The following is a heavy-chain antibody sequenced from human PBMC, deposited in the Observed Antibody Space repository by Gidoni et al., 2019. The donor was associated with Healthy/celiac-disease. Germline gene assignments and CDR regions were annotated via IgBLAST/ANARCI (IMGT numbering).Heavy chain of an antibody. CDR2: IYYSGST. CDR1: GGSISSYY. J-gene: IGHJ4*02. V-gene: IGHV4-59*01. D-gene: IGHD2-15*01. CDR3: AREGGPADY. Sequence: QVQLQESGPGLVKPSETLSLTCTVSGGSISSYYWSWIRQPPGKGLEWIGYIYYSGSTNYNPSLKSRVTISVDTSKNQFSLKLSSVTAADTAVYYCAREGGPADYWGQGTLVTVSS.